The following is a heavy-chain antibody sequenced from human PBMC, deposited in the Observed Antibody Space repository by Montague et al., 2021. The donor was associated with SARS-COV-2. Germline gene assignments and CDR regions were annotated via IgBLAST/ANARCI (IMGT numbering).Heavy chain of an antibody. D-gene: IGHD5-24*01. J-gene: IGHJ2*01. Sequence: SETLSLTCTVSGDSISSSNYYWSWIRQPPGKGLEWIGSIYYRGSTYYNPSLKSRVTISVYTSMNQFSLKLSSVTAADTAVYDCARHGEMAIIVGGWFFDLWGRGTLVTVSS. CDR2: IYYRGST. CDR3: ARHGEMAIIVGGWFFDL. CDR1: GDSISSSNYY. V-gene: IGHV4-39*01.